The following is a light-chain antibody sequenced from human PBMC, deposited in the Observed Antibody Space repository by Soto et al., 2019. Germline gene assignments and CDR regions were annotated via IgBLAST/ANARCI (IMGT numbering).Light chain of an antibody. V-gene: IGKV2-28*01. Sequence: IVMTQSPLSLPVTPGEPASISCRSSQSLLHSNGNIYLDWYLQKAGQSPHLLIYLGSNRASGVPDRFSGSGSGAVFTLKISRVEADDVGVYYCMQALQTPITFGQGTRLEIK. J-gene: IGKJ5*01. CDR2: LGS. CDR3: MQALQTPIT. CDR1: QSLLHSNGNIY.